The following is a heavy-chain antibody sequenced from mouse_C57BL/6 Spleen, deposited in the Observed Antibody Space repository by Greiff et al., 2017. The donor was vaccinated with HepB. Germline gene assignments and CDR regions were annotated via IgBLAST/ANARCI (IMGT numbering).Heavy chain of an antibody. CDR3: ARGGLDYDYDDWYFDV. J-gene: IGHJ1*03. V-gene: IGHV5-17*01. CDR2: ISSGSSTI. Sequence: EVKLQESGGGLVKPGGSLKLSCAASGFTFSDYGMHWVRQAPEKGLEWVAYISSGSSTIYYADTVKGRFTISRDNAKNTLFLQMTSLRSEDTAMYYCARGGLDYDYDDWYFDVWGTGTTVTVSS. D-gene: IGHD2-4*01. CDR1: GFTFSDYG.